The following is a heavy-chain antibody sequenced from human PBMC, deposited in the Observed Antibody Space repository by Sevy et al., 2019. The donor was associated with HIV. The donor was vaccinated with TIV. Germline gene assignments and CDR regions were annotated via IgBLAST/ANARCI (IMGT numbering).Heavy chain of an antibody. CDR2: INPNSGGT. CDR1: GYTFTGYY. J-gene: IGHJ4*02. D-gene: IGHD3-10*01. V-gene: IGHV1-2*06. CDR3: ARGKGVITMVQGVIIPGDY. Sequence: ASVKVSCKASGYTFTGYYMHWVRQAPGQGLEWMGRINPNSGGTNYAQKFQGRVTMTRDTSISTAYMEVSRLRSDDTAVYYCARGKGVITMVQGVIIPGDYWGQGTLVTVSS.